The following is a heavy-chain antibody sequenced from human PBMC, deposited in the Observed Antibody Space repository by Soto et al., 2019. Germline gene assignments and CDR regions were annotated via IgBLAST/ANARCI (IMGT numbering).Heavy chain of an antibody. J-gene: IGHJ4*02. CDR1: GFTFTSCA. CDR2: ISGTAGNT. CDR3: AKGDWDYIAGHFDY. D-gene: IGHD1-7*01. V-gene: IGHV3-23*01. Sequence: GGFLRLSCAASGFTFTSCAMSWVRQAPGKGLEWVSAISGTAGNTHHADSVKGRFTISRDISKNTLYLQMNSLRAEDTAVYYCAKGDWDYIAGHFDYWGQGTLVTVSS.